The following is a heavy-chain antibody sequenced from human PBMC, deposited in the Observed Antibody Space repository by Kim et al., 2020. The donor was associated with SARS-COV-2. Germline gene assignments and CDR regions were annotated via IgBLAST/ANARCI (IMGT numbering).Heavy chain of an antibody. V-gene: IGHV3-23*01. CDR3: RLEPTHGTEAFDI. D-gene: IGHD1-1*01. Sequence: GGSLRLSCAASGFTFSSYAMSWVRQAPGKGLEWVSAISGSGGSTYYADSVKGRFTISRDNSKNTLYLQMNSLRAEDTAVYYCRLEPTHGTEAFDIWGQGTMVTVSS. J-gene: IGHJ3*02. CDR1: GFTFSSYA. CDR2: ISGSGGST.